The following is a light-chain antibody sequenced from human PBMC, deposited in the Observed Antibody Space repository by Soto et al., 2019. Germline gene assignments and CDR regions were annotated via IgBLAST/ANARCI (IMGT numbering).Light chain of an antibody. J-gene: IGKJ5*01. CDR1: QIVGSY. Sequence: EIVLTQSPATLSLSPGERATLSCRASQIVGSYLAWYQQKPGQAPRLLIYDASNGATGIPARFSGSGSGTDFTLTISSLEPEDFAVYCCQQRRNWQTFGQGARLEI. V-gene: IGKV3-11*01. CDR2: DAS. CDR3: QQRRNWQT.